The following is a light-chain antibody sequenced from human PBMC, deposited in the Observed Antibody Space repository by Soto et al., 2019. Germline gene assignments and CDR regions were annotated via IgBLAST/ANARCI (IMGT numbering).Light chain of an antibody. J-gene: IGKJ4*01. CDR2: AAS. V-gene: IGKV1-9*01. CDR3: QQLNSYPLT. CDR1: QDISDY. Sequence: DIQLTQSPSFLSASVGDRVTITCRASQDISDYLAWYQQRPGKAPKPLIYAASTLQSRVPSRFGGSGSGTEFTLSIRSLQPEDFATYSCQQLNSYPLTFGGGTKVEIK.